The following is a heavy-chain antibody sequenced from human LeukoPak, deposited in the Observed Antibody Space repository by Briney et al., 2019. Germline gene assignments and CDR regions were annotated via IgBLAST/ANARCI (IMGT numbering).Heavy chain of an antibody. CDR3: ARAGRRSYCSSTSCYENAFDI. D-gene: IGHD2-2*01. Sequence: SETLSLTCTVSGGSISSSSYYWGWIRQPPGKGLEWIGSIYYSGSTYYNPSLKSRITISVDTSKNQFSLKLSSVTAADTAVYYCARAGRRSYCSSTSCYENAFDIWGQGTMVTVSS. J-gene: IGHJ3*02. V-gene: IGHV4-39*07. CDR2: IYYSGST. CDR1: GGSISSSSYY.